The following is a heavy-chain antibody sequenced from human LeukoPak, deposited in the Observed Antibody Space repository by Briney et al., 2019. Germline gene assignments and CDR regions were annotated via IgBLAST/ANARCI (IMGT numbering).Heavy chain of an antibody. V-gene: IGHV4-38-2*01. CDR1: DSSISSTSY. J-gene: IGHJ4*02. Sequence: PSETLSLTCAVSDSSISSTSYWGWIRQPPGKGLEWIGSIYHSGGTVYNPSLKSRVTISVDTSTKQFSLKLTSVTAADTAAYYCARNDSSGYFDYWGQGTLVTVSS. D-gene: IGHD3-22*01. CDR3: ARNDSSGYFDY. CDR2: IYHSGGT.